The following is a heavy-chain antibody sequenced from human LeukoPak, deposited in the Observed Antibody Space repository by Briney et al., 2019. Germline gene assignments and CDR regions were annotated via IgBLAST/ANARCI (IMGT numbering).Heavy chain of an antibody. J-gene: IGHJ4*02. CDR2: ITLRTNTI. D-gene: IGHD5-12*01. V-gene: IGHV3-48*02. CDR1: GFTFISYS. Sequence: RGSLRLSCAASGFTFISYSRNWVRQAPGKWLEWVSYITLRTNTIYYADSVKGRFNIYRDNDKNSLFLQMNSLRDEDTAVYYCARDLRGYYSYRFDYWGQGTLVTVSS. CDR3: ARDLRGYYSYRFDY.